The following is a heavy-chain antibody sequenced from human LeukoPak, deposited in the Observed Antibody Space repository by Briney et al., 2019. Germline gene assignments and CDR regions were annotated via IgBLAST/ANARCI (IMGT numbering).Heavy chain of an antibody. CDR2: ISSSSSYI. V-gene: IGHV3-21*01. CDR1: GFTFSSYS. CDR3: ARITVKEGYYMDV. J-gene: IGHJ6*03. Sequence: PGGSLRLSCAASGFTFSSYSMNWVRQAPGKGLEWASSISSSSSYIYYADSVKGRFTISRDNAKNSLYLQMNSLRAEDTAVYYCARITVKEGYYMDVWGKGTTVTVSS. D-gene: IGHD4-17*01.